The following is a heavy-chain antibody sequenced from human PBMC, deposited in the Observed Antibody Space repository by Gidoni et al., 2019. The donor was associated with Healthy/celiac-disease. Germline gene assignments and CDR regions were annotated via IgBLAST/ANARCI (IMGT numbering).Heavy chain of an antibody. V-gene: IGHV3-23*01. Sequence: EVQLLESGGGLVQPGGSLRLSCAASGFTFSSYAMSWVRQAPGKGLEWVSAISGSGGSTYYADSVKGRFTISRDNSKNTLYLQMNSLRAEDTAVYYCAKPGNLGYCSSTSCYMGVYFDYWGQGTLVTVSS. D-gene: IGHD2-2*02. CDR3: AKPGNLGYCSSTSCYMGVYFDY. CDR2: ISGSGGST. CDR1: GFTFSSYA. J-gene: IGHJ4*02.